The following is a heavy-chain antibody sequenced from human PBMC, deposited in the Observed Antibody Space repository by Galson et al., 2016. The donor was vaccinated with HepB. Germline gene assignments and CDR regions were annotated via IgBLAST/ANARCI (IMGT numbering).Heavy chain of an antibody. CDR3: ARSGAWSISWMDL. Sequence: LRLSCAASGFPFSSYGMHWVRQAPGKGLEWVGFIWYDGSNNFYEDSVKGRFTISRDNSKNTLYLQMNSLRADDTAVYYCARSGAWSISWMDLWGQGATVTVSS. V-gene: IGHV3-33*01. J-gene: IGHJ6*02. CDR1: GFPFSSYG. D-gene: IGHD6-19*01. CDR2: IWYDGSNN.